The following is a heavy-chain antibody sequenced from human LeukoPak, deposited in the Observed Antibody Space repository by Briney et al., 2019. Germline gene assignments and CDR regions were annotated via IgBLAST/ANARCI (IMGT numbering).Heavy chain of an antibody. J-gene: IGHJ4*02. D-gene: IGHD6-6*01. CDR3: ARALAARAGYFDY. Sequence: ASVKVSCKASGYTFTGYYMHWVRQAPGQGLEWMGWITPNSGGTNYAQKFQGRVTMTRDTSISTAYMELSRLRSDDTAVYYCARALAARAGYFDYWGQGTLVTVSS. CDR1: GYTFTGYY. V-gene: IGHV1-2*02. CDR2: ITPNSGGT.